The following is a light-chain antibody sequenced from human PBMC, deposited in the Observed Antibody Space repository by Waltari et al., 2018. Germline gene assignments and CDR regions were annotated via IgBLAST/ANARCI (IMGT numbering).Light chain of an antibody. Sequence: QCALTQPASVSGSPGQSITISCTGTSSAVGSDNLLSWYQQHQGKAPKLMIYEASKRPSGVSNRFSGSKSGNTASLTISGLQAEDEADYYCSSYAGNCNLVVFGGGTKLTVL. CDR2: EAS. CDR1: SSAVGSDNL. J-gene: IGLJ2*01. V-gene: IGLV2-23*01. CDR3: SSYAGNCNLVV.